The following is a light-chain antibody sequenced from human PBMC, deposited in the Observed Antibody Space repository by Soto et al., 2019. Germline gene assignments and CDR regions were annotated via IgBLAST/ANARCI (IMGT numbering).Light chain of an antibody. CDR3: QQSYSPLWT. J-gene: IGKJ1*01. CDR1: QSISNY. V-gene: IGKV1-39*01. CDR2: AAS. Sequence: DIQMTQSPSSLSASVGDRVTITCRASQSISNYLNWYQHKAGKAPKVLIYAASSLQRGVPSRFSGSGSGTDFTLIISSLQHEDFATYYCQQSYSPLWTFGQGTKVDIK.